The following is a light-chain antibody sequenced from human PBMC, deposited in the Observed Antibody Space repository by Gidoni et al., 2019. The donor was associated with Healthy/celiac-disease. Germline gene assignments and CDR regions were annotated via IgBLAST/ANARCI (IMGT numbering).Light chain of an antibody. Sequence: SSELTQDPAVSLALGQTVRITCQGDSLRSYYASWYQQKPGQAPVLVIYGTNNRPAGIPDRFSGSSSGNTASLTITGAQAEDEADYYCNSRDSSGNLVVFGGGTKLTVL. J-gene: IGLJ2*01. CDR3: NSRDSSGNLVV. CDR1: SLRSYY. CDR2: GTN. V-gene: IGLV3-19*01.